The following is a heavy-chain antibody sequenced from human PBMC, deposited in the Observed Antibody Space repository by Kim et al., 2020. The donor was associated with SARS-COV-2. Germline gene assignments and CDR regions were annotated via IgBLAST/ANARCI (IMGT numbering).Heavy chain of an antibody. CDR2: ISSNGGST. D-gene: IGHD6-19*01. Sequence: GGSLRLSCSASGFTFSSYAMHWVRQAPGKGLEYVSAISSNGGSTYYADSVKGRFTISRDNSKNTLYLQMSSLRAEDTAVYYCVKGKYLYSSGLDYWGQGTLVTVSS. J-gene: IGHJ4*02. V-gene: IGHV3-64D*09. CDR1: GFTFSSYA. CDR3: VKGKYLYSSGLDY.